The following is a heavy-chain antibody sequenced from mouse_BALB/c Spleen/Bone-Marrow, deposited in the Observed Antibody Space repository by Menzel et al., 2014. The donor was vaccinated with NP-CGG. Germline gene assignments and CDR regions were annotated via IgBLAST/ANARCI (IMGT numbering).Heavy chain of an antibody. CDR1: GYSFTIYW. D-gene: IGHD1-1*01. J-gene: IGHJ1*01. CDR2: IYPGNSDT. V-gene: IGHV1-5*01. Sequence: EVQLQQSGTVLARPGASVKMSCKASGYSFTIYWMHWVKQRPGQGLEWIGAIYPGNSDTSYNQKFKGKAKLTAVTSASTAYMEPSSLTNEDSAVYYCTRFGSTYDWYFDVWGAGTTVTVSS. CDR3: TRFGSTYDWYFDV.